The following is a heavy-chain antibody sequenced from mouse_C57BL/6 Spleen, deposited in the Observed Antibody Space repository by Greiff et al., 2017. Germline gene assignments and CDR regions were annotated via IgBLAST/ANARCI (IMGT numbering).Heavy chain of an antibody. J-gene: IGHJ3*01. CDR2: IYPGNSDT. CDR3: TTDYYGSSWGKAWFAY. Sequence: DVQLQESGTVLARPGASVKMSCKTSGYTFTSYWMHWVKQRPGPGLEWIGAIYPGNSDTSYNQKFKGKAKLTAVTSASTAYMELSSLTNEDSAVYYGTTDYYGSSWGKAWFAYWGQGTLVTVSA. CDR1: GYTFTSYW. V-gene: IGHV1-5*01. D-gene: IGHD1-1*01.